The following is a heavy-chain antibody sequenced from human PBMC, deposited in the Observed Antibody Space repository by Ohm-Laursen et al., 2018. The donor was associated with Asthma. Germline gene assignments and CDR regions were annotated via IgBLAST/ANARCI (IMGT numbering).Heavy chain of an antibody. J-gene: IGHJ6*02. V-gene: IGHV3-30*18. CDR1: GFTFSSYG. CDR2: ISYAGSNK. D-gene: IGHD6-13*01. CDR3: AKVPRGIAAAGTINYYFYGMDV. Sequence: SLRLSCAASGFTFSSYGMHWVRQAPGKGLEWVAVISYAGSNKYYADSVKGRFTISRDNSKNTLYLQMNSLRAEDTAVYYCAKVPRGIAAAGTINYYFYGMDVWGQGTTVTVSS.